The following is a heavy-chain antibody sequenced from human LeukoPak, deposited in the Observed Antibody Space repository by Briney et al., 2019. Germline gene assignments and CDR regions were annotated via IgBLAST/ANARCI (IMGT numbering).Heavy chain of an antibody. V-gene: IGHV4-39*07. CDR3: ATREMATKYYFDY. J-gene: IGHJ4*02. Sequence: SSETLSLTCTVSGGSISSGSYYWSWIRQPPGKGLEWIASMYQTGSTYYNPSLKSRVTISVDTSKNQFSLKLNSVTAADTAVYYCATREMATKYYFDYWGQGTLVTVSS. CDR1: GGSISSGSYY. CDR2: MYQTGST. D-gene: IGHD5-24*01.